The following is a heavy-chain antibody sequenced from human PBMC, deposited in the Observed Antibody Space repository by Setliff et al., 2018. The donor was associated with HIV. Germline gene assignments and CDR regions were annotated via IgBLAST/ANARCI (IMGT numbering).Heavy chain of an antibody. V-gene: IGHV1-69*10. CDR1: GGTFSNFA. D-gene: IGHD5-12*01. Sequence: ASVKVSCKASGGTFSNFAINWVRQAPGQGLEWMGGLPPVVRIPNYAQKFQGRVTITADESTTTVYMEVRSLKSEDTALYYCARGPLYGYDRGYFDYWGQGTLVTVSS. CDR3: ARGPLYGYDRGYFDY. J-gene: IGHJ4*02. CDR2: LPPVVRIP.